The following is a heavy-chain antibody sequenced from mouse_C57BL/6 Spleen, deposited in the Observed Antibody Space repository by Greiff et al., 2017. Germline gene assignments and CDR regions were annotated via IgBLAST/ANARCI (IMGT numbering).Heavy chain of an antibody. CDR1: GYTFTSYW. D-gene: IGHD1-1*01. CDR2: INPSSGYT. CDR3: ARDPITTVVATSFDY. Sequence: VQLQQSGAELAKPGASVKLSCKASGYTFTSYWMHWVKQRPGQGLEWIGYINPSSGYTKYNQKFKDKATLTADKSSSTAYMQLSSLTYEYSAVYYCARDPITTVVATSFDYWGQGTTLTVSS. V-gene: IGHV1-7*01. J-gene: IGHJ2*01.